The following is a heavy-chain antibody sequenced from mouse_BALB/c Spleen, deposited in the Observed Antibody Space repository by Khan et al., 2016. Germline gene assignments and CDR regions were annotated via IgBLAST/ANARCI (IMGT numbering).Heavy chain of an antibody. CDR3: ASWDYDDGRGMKY. J-gene: IGHJ4*01. CDR2: INTETGEP. V-gene: IGHV9-2-1*01. CDR1: GYTFTDYS. Sequence: QIQLVQSGPELKKPGETVKISCKASGYTFTDYSMHWVKQAPGKGLKWMGWINTETGEPTYADDFKGRFAFSLETSASTATLQINNLKNEDMVTYVCASWDYDDGRGMKYWGQGTSVTVSS. D-gene: IGHD2-4*01.